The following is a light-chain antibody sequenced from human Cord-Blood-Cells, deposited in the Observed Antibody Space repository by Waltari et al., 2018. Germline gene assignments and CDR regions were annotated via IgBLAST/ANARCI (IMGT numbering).Light chain of an antibody. Sequence: QSALTQPPSVSGSPGQSITIPCPGTSRDAAGYNSVPWYQQPPGKAPKLMIYDVSNRPSGVSNRFSGSKSGNTASLTISGLQAEDEADYYCSSYTSSSTYVFGTGTKVTVL. CDR3: SSYTSSSTYV. J-gene: IGLJ1*01. V-gene: IGLV2-14*01. CDR2: DVS. CDR1: SRDAAGYNS.